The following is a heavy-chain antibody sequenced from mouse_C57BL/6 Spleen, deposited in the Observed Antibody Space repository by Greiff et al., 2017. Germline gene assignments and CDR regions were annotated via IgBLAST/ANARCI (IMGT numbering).Heavy chain of an antibody. CDR3: ARGGYFDY. CDR1: GYTFTSYW. J-gene: IGHJ2*01. CDR2: IDPPDSYT. V-gene: IGHV1-59*01. Sequence: QVQLQQPGAELVRPGTSVKLSCKASGYTFTSYWMHWVKQRPGQGLEWIGVIDPPDSYTNYNQKFKGKATWTVDTSSSTAYMQLSSLTSEDSAVYYCARGGYFDYWGQGTTLTVSS.